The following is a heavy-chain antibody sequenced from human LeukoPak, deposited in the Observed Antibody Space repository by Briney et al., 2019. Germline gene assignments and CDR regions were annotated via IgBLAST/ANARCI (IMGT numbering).Heavy chain of an antibody. J-gene: IGHJ4*02. CDR1: GVTFSSYG. V-gene: IGHV3-30*03. D-gene: IGHD5-12*01. Sequence: GGSLRLSCAASGVTFSSYGMHWVREAPGRGLEWVALISSDGNDKLYGDSVKGRFTISRDDSKSTLYLQMNSLRAEDTAVYYCTTKVIRGNSGDDYDDWGQGTLVTVSS. CDR3: TTKVIRGNSGDDYDD. CDR2: ISSDGNDK.